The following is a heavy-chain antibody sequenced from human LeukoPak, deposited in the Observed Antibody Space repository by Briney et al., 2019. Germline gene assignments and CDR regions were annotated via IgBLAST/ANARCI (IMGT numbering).Heavy chain of an antibody. Sequence: SETLSLTCAVYGGSFSGYYWSWIRQPPGKGLEWIGEINHSGSTNYNPSLKSRVTISVDTSKNQFSLQLNSVTPEDTAVYYCARADSSSWYYWGQGTLVTVSS. CDR3: ARADSSSWYY. J-gene: IGHJ4*02. D-gene: IGHD6-13*01. CDR2: INHSGST. V-gene: IGHV4-34*01. CDR1: GGSFSGYY.